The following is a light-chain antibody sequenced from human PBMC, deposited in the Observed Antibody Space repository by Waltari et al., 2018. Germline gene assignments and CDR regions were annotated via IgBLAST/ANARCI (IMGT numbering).Light chain of an antibody. Sequence: DIVMTQSPDSLAVSLGERATINCKSSQSILYSSNNKNYLAWYQQKPGQPPKLHFYWASNRESGVPDRFSGSGSGTDFTLTISSLQAEDVAVYYCQQYYSAPWTFGQGTKVEI. J-gene: IGKJ1*01. CDR3: QQYYSAPWT. CDR2: WAS. CDR1: QSILYSSNNKNY. V-gene: IGKV4-1*01.